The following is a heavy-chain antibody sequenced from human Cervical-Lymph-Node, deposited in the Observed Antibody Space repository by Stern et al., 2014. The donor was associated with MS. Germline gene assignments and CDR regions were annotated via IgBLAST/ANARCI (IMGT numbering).Heavy chain of an antibody. CDR1: GFTFSTFA. D-gene: IGHD1-7*01. J-gene: IGHJ6*02. V-gene: IGHV3-30-3*01. Sequence: VQLVESGGGVVQPGRSLRLSCAASGFTFSTFAMHWVRQAPGKGLEWVAVISYDGHNEYYADSVKGRFTISRDNSKNSLYLQINSLRAEDTAMYYCARGGSGLGNYLYFYGMDVWGQGTTVTVSS. CDR3: ARGGSGLGNYLYFYGMDV. CDR2: ISYDGHNE.